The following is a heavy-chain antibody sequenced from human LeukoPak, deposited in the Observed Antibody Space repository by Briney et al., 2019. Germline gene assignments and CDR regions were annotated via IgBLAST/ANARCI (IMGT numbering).Heavy chain of an antibody. Sequence: SLSLPCTASGLPLSSYRVIWLRHSRGRALEWVTGIGRNSSRIGYAGSVKGRFTISRDNAKNSLYRQMNRLRAEDTALYYCAKDIAYSSGWYFPHWGQGTLVTVSS. D-gene: IGHD6-19*01. V-gene: IGHV3-9*01. CDR2: IGRNSSRI. J-gene: IGHJ4*02. CDR1: GLPLSSYR. CDR3: AKDIAYSSGWYFPH.